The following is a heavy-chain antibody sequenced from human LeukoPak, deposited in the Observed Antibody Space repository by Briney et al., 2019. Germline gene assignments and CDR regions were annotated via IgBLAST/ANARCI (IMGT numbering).Heavy chain of an antibody. CDR1: GFMFSRLG. D-gene: IGHD3-22*01. J-gene: IGHJ4*02. V-gene: IGHV3-33*01. CDR3: ARTPEYYYDSSGYYGR. CDR2: IWHDGSVE. Sequence: PGRSLRLSCTASGFMFSRLGMQWVRQAPGEGLEWVAMIWHDGSVEEYADSVKGRFTISRDNAKNSLYLQMNSLRAEDTAVYYCARTPEYYYDSSGYYGRWGQGTLVTVSS.